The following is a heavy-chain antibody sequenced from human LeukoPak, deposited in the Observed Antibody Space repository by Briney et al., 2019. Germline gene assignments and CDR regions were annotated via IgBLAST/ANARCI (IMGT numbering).Heavy chain of an antibody. D-gene: IGHD5-12*01. J-gene: IGHJ4*02. V-gene: IGHV3-7*01. CDR2: INQDGSVT. Sequence: GGSLRLSSAASGFTFSSYYMIWVRQTPGKGPEWVTNINQDGSVTQYLASVRGRFTISRDNDRNSLYLQMNSLRAEDTAVYYCARDDEFVTSGRHYDRLDCWGQGTLVIASS. CDR1: GFTFSSYY. CDR3: ARDDEFVTSGRHYDRLDC.